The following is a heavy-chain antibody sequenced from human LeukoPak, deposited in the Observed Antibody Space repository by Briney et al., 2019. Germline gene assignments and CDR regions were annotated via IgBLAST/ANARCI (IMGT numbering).Heavy chain of an antibody. D-gene: IGHD7-27*01. CDR2: ISYDGSNK. Sequence: PGRSLRLSCAASGFTFSSYGMHWVRQAPGKGLEWVAVISYDGSNKYYADSVKGRFTISRDNSKNTLYLQVNSLRAEDTAVYYCAKDGTGDIDYWGQGTLVTVSS. V-gene: IGHV3-30*18. CDR3: AKDGTGDIDY. J-gene: IGHJ4*02. CDR1: GFTFSSYG.